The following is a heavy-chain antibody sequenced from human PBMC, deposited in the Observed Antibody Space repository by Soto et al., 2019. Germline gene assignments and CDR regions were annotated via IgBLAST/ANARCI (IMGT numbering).Heavy chain of an antibody. CDR2: INHSGST. CDR3: VAWDYGDYSRY. CDR1: GGSFSGYY. D-gene: IGHD4-17*01. J-gene: IGHJ4*02. Sequence: SETLSLTCAVYGGSFSGYYWSWVRQSPRKGLEWIGEINHSGSTNYNPSLKSRLTISVDTSNNQFSLQLISVTAADTGLYYCVAWDYGDYSRYWGQGSLVTVSS. V-gene: IGHV4-34*01.